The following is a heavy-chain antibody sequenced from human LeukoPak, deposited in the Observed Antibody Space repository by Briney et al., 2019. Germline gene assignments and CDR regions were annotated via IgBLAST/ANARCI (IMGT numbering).Heavy chain of an antibody. CDR3: AKDGRGSYSYRLMDV. CDR1: GFTFSSYA. D-gene: IGHD5-18*01. V-gene: IGHV3-23*01. J-gene: IGHJ6*04. CDR2: ISGSGGST. Sequence: GGSLRLSCAASGFTFSSYAMSWVRQAPGKGLEWVSAISGSGGSTYYADSVKSRFTISRDNSKNTLYLQMNSLRAEDTAVYYCAKDGRGSYSYRLMDVWGKGTTVTVPS.